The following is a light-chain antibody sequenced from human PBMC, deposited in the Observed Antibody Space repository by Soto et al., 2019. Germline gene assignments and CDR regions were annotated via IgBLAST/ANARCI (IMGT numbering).Light chain of an antibody. V-gene: IGLV2-14*03. CDR3: SSYTSNTALVV. CDR2: DVN. Sequence: QSALTQPASVSGSPGQSITISCNGTSSDIGGYNFVSWYQQHPGKAPKLLIYDVNYRPSGVPDRFSGSKSGNSASLTISGLQAEDESDYYCSSYTSNTALVVFGGGTKLTVL. CDR1: SSDIGGYNF. J-gene: IGLJ2*01.